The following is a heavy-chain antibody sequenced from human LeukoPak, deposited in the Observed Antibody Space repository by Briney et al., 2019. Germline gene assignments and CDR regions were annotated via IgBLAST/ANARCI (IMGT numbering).Heavy chain of an antibody. J-gene: IGHJ4*02. CDR3: AKESVWFGESNPFDY. Sequence: GGSLRLSCAASGFTFSSYSMNWVRQAPGNGLEWVSSISSSSSYIYYADSVKGRFTISRDNSKNTLYLQMNSLRAEDTAVYYCAKESVWFGESNPFDYWGQGTLVTVSS. CDR2: ISSSSSYI. V-gene: IGHV3-21*01. D-gene: IGHD3-10*01. CDR1: GFTFSSYS.